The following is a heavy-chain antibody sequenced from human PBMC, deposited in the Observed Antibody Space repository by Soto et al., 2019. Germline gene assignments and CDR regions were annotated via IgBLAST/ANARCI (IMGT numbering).Heavy chain of an antibody. V-gene: IGHV3-48*02. Sequence: WGSLRLSCAASGFTFSSYSMNWVRQAPGKGLEWVSYISSSSSTIYYADSVKGRFTISRDNAKNSLYLQMNSLRDEDTAVYYCARDRSEGWLSHYFAMDVWGQGTTVTVSS. CDR2: ISSSSSTI. D-gene: IGHD3-22*01. J-gene: IGHJ6*02. CDR3: ARDRSEGWLSHYFAMDV. CDR1: GFTFSSYS.